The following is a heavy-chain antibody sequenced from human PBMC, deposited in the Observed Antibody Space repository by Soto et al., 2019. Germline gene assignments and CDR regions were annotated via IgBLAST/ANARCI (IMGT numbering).Heavy chain of an antibody. CDR2: IKQDGSEK. CDR1: GFTFSSYW. V-gene: IGHV3-7*01. D-gene: IGHD6-6*01. CDR3: ARDRSSSSFEDFYYYYMDV. Sequence: GGSLRLSCAASGFTFSSYWMSWVRQAPGKGLEWVANIKQDGSEKYYVDSVKGRFTISRDNAKNSLYLQMNSLRAEDTAVYYCARDRSSSSFEDFYYYYMDVWGKGTTVTVSS. J-gene: IGHJ6*03.